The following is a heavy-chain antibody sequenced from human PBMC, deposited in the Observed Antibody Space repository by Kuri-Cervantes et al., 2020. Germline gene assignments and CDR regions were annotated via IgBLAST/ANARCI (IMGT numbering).Heavy chain of an antibody. V-gene: IGHV1-18*01. CDR3: ARDLGGYSYGDYYYGMDV. CDR1: GYTFTSYS. Sequence: ASVKVSCKASGYTFTSYSISWVRQAPGQGLEWMGWINAYNGNTNYAQKLQGRVTMTTDTSTSTAYMDLRSLRSEDTAVYYCARDLGGYSYGDYYYGMDVWGQGTTVTVSS. CDR2: INAYNGNT. D-gene: IGHD5-18*01. J-gene: IGHJ6*02.